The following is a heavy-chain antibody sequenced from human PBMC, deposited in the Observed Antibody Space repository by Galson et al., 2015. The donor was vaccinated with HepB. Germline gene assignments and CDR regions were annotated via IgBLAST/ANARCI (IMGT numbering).Heavy chain of an antibody. CDR3: ARPKWATVIAFDI. CDR1: GFIFSSSA. V-gene: IGHV3-23*01. D-gene: IGHD4-17*01. Sequence: SLRLSCAASGFIFSSSAMSWVRQAPGKGLEWVSGIGGSGITTYYADSVKGRSTISRDNSKITLYLQMNSLRAEDTAVYYCARPKWATVIAFDIWGQGTMATVSS. CDR2: IGGSGITT. J-gene: IGHJ3*02.